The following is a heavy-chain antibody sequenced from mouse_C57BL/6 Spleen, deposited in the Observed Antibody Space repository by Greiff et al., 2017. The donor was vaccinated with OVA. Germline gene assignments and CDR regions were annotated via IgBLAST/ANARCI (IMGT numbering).Heavy chain of an antibody. J-gene: IGHJ2*01. CDR2: INPGSGGT. V-gene: IGHV1-54*01. CDR1: GYAFTNYL. Sequence: VQLQQSGAELVRPGTSVKVSCKASGYAFTNYLIEWVKQRPGQGLEWIGVINPGSGGTNYNEKFKGKATLTADKSSSTAYMQLSSLTSEDAAVYCCARDYGRGDFDYWGQGTTLTVSS. D-gene: IGHD1-1*01. CDR3: ARDYGRGDFDY.